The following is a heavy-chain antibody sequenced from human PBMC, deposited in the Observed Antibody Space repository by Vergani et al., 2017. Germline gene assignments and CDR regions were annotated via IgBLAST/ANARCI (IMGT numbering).Heavy chain of an antibody. CDR1: GGSISSYY. V-gene: IGHV4-59*01. J-gene: IGHJ6*01. CDR3: ARDGSIAAAGTDYYYGMYV. CDR2: IYYSGST. D-gene: IGHD6-13*01. Sequence: QVQLRESGPGLVKPSETLSLTCTVSGGSISSYYWSWIRQPPGKGLEWVGYIYYSGSTNYNPSLKSRVTRSVDTAKDQFSLKLSSVTAADTAVYYCARDGSIAAAGTDYYYGMYVWGGGSTVTVSS.